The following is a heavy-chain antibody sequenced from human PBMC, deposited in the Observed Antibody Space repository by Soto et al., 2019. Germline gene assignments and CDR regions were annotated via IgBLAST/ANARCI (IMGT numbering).Heavy chain of an antibody. J-gene: IGHJ6*02. CDR2: IYSGGST. Sequence: PGGSLRLSCAASGFTVSSNYMSWVRQAPGKGLEWVSVIYSGGSTYYADSVKGRFTISRDNSKNTLYLQMNSLRAEDTAVYYCARDGLLWFGELSTSSMATYYGMDVWGQGTTVTVSS. D-gene: IGHD3-10*01. V-gene: IGHV3-66*01. CDR1: GFTVSSNY. CDR3: ARDGLLWFGELSTSSMATYYGMDV.